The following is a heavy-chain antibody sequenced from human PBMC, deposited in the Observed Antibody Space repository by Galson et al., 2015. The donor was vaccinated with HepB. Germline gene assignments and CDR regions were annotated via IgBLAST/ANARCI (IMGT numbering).Heavy chain of an antibody. Sequence: CAISGDSVSSNSAAWNWIRQSPSRGLEWLGRTYYRSKWYNDYAVSVKSRITINPDTSKNQFSLQLNSVTPEDTAVYYCARAYCGGDCYSMAFDIWGQGTMVTVSS. J-gene: IGHJ3*02. CDR3: ARAYCGGDCYSMAFDI. CDR1: GDSVSSNSAA. CDR2: TYYRSKWYN. D-gene: IGHD2-21*02. V-gene: IGHV6-1*01.